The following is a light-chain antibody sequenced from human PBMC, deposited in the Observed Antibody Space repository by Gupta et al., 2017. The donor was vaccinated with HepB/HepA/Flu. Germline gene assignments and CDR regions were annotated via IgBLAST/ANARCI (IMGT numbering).Light chain of an antibody. J-gene: IGLJ3*02. CDR1: TFNIGTNY. Sequence: QMVTISCSGSTFNIGTNYVFWYQQFPGTAPRLLIQRNNQRPSGVPDRFSGSKSGYSATLAIGGLRSEDEAIYHCATWAEILRGVVFGGGTNLAVL. V-gene: IGLV1-47*01. CDR3: ATWAEILRGVV. CDR2: RNN.